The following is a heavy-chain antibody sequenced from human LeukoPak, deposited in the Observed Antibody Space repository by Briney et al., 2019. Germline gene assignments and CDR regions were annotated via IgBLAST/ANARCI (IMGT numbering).Heavy chain of an antibody. J-gene: IGHJ3*02. CDR1: GFTFGDYA. V-gene: IGHV3-9*01. CDR2: ISWNSAII. D-gene: IGHD5-18*01. Sequence: GGSLRLSCAASGFTFGDYAIHWVRQAPGKGLEWVSGISWNSAIIGYADSVKGRFTISRDNAKNSLYLQMNSLRAEDTAFYYCAKADTAMITLMAFGIWGQGTMVTVSS. CDR3: AKADTAMITLMAFGI.